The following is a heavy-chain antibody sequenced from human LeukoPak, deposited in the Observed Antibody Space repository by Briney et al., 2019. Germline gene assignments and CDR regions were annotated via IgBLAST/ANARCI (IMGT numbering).Heavy chain of an antibody. CDR3: ASPSPATGRTRGGAEGGMDV. CDR2: IKPNSGGT. Sequence: ASVKVSCKAPGYTFTGYYMHSVRQAPRQGLEWMGWIKPNSGGTNYAQTLQGRVTMPRDTPISTAYMELSRLRSDDTAVYYCASPSPATGRTRGGAEGGMDVWGQGTTVTVSS. V-gene: IGHV1-2*02. J-gene: IGHJ6*02. CDR1: GYTFTGYY. D-gene: IGHD1-1*01.